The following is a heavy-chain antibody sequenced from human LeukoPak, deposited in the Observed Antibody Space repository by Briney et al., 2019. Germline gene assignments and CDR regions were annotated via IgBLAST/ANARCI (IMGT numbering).Heavy chain of an antibody. J-gene: IGHJ5*02. V-gene: IGHV1-69*06. CDR1: GYTFISYG. CDR3: ARAGIPGYCTNVTCSNWLDP. D-gene: IGHD2-8*01. CDR2: IIPMFGTP. Sequence: GASVKVSCKPSGYTFISYGISWVRQAPGQGLEWMGGIIPMFGTPNYAQRLQGRVTITADKSTKTAYMELSSLRSEDTAVYYCARAGIPGYCTNVTCSNWLDPWGQGTLVTVSS.